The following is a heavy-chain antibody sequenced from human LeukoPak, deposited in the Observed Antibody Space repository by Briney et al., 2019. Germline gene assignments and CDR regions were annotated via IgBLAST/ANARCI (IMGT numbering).Heavy chain of an antibody. V-gene: IGHV3-7*01. Sequence: SGGSLRLSCAASGFTFSTYWMSWVRQAPGKGLEWLANINQDETEKYYVDSVKGRFTISRDNAKSSLYLQMNSLRAEDTAVYYCTRAAAVGATPGGRDDYWGQGTLTTVSS. CDR1: GFTFSTYW. CDR2: INQDETEK. J-gene: IGHJ4*02. CDR3: TRAAAVGATPGGRDDY. D-gene: IGHD1-26*01.